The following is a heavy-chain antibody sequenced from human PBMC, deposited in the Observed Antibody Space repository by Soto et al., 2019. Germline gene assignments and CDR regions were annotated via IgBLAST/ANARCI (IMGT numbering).Heavy chain of an antibody. CDR1: GGSISSGGYY. CDR2: IYYSGST. CDR3: ARNPLIPAASDYYYYYMDV. Sequence: SETLSLTWTVSGGSISSGGYYWSWISKHPGKGLEWIGYIYYSGSTYYNPSLKSRVTISVDTSKNQFSLKLSSVTAADTAVYYCARNPLIPAASDYYYYYMDVWGKGTTVTVSS. D-gene: IGHD2-2*01. V-gene: IGHV4-31*02. J-gene: IGHJ6*03.